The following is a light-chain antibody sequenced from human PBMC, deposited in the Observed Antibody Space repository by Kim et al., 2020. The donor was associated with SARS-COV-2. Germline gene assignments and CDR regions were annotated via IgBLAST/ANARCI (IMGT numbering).Light chain of an antibody. CDR1: QGISSY. J-gene: IGKJ4*01. CDR3: QQYDTYPLT. CDR2: SAS. Sequence: ASTGDGIIITCRASQGISSYLAWYQQKPGTAPKFLISSASTMHSGVPSRFSGSGSGTDFTLTISGLQSEDFATYYCQQYDTYPLTFGGGTKVEIK. V-gene: IGKV1-8*01.